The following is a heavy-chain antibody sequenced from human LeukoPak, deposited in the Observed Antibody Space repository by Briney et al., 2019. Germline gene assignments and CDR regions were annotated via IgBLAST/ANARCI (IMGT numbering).Heavy chain of an antibody. CDR2: IIVGSGAT. CDR3: AADLSNPRMGASYLDS. J-gene: IGHJ4*02. D-gene: IGHD3-16*01. CDR1: GFASTNFA. Sequence: SVKVSCKASGFASTNFAVQWVRQARGQRLEWIGWIIVGSGATKCAQDFQERVTITRDLSTSTLYMELRSLTSEDTAVYYCAADLSNPRMGASYLDSWGQGTLVTVSS. V-gene: IGHV1-58*01.